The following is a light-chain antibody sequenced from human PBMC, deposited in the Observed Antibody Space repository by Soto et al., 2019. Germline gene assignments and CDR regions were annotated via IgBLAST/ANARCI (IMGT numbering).Light chain of an antibody. CDR3: SSYGGNSNYV. V-gene: IGLV2-8*01. Sequence: QSGLTQPPSASGSPGQSVTISCTGTSSDVGLYDYVSWYQQHPGKVPKLLIYEVTQRPSGVPDRFSGSKSGNTASLTVSGLQAEDEADYYCSSYGGNSNYVFGTGTKVTVL. CDR2: EVT. J-gene: IGLJ1*01. CDR1: SSDVGLYDY.